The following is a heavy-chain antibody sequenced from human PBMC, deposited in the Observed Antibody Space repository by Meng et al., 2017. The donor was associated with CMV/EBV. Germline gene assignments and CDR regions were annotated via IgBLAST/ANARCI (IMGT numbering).Heavy chain of an antibody. Sequence: CKDSGYTFTSYGISWVRQAPGQGLEWMGRISAYNGNTNYAQKLQGRVTMTTDTSTSTAYMELRSLRSDDTAVYYCARPFGVVNLPDYWGQGTLVTVSS. CDR1: GYTFTSYG. D-gene: IGHD3-3*01. J-gene: IGHJ4*02. CDR2: ISAYNGNT. CDR3: ARPFGVVNLPDY. V-gene: IGHV1-18*01.